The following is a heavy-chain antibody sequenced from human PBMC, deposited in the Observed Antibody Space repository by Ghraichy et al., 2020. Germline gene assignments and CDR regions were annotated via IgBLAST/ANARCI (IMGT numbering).Heavy chain of an antibody. J-gene: IGHJ5*02. CDR2: VVHSNHET. CDR3: VKEERLTDHYQPLGP. Sequence: GESLNISCAASGFTFSHHATSWLRQSPEKGLEWVGAVVHSNHETFYGDFMRGRFTISRDNTKNMVYLQMNGLRAEDTAVYYCVKEERLTDHYQPLGPWGQGTLVTVSS. V-gene: IGHV3-23*01. D-gene: IGHD2-2*01. CDR1: GFTFSHHA.